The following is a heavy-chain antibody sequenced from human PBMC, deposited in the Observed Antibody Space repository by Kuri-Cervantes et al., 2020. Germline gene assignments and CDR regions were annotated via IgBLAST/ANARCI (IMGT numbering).Heavy chain of an antibody. V-gene: IGHV3-30*03. D-gene: IGHD6-25*01. Sequence: GESLKISCAASGFTFSSYGMHWVRQAPGKGLEWVAVISYDGSNKYYADSVKGRFTISRDNAKNSLYLQMNSLRAEDTAVYYCARVGSYYFDYWGQGTLVTVSS. CDR1: GFTFSSYG. J-gene: IGHJ4*02. CDR3: ARVGSYYFDY. CDR2: ISYDGSNK.